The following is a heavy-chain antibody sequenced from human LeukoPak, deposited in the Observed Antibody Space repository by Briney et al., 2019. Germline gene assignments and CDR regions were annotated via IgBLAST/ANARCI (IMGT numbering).Heavy chain of an antibody. CDR1: GINFRGYW. Sequence: GGALRLSCAVSGINFRGYWMAWVRQAPGKGLEWVANMKQDGREKYYVDSVKGRFTIPRDNAKNSLYLEMNRLRVKDTAVYYCARDLGHTGYDLYDYWGQGTLVTVSS. CDR2: MKQDGREK. D-gene: IGHD5-12*01. V-gene: IGHV3-7*01. CDR3: ARDLGHTGYDLYDY. J-gene: IGHJ4*02.